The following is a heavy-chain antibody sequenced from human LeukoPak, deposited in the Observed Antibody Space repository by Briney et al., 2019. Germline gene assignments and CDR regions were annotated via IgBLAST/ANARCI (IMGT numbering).Heavy chain of an antibody. D-gene: IGHD3-10*01. CDR2: IYAGDSDT. J-gene: IGHJ5*02. V-gene: IGHV5-51*01. Sequence: GESLKISCQGSGYSFTSYWIGWVRQMPGKGLEWMGIIYAGDSDTRYSPSFQGQVTISADKSISTAYLQWSSLKASDTAMYYCARALRWFGELLYESWFDPWGQGTLVTVSS. CDR1: GYSFTSYW. CDR3: ARALRWFGELLYESWFDP.